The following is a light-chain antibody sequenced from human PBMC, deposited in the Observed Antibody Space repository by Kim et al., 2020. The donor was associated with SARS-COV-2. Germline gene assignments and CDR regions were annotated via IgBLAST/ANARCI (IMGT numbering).Light chain of an antibody. Sequence: VSPGQTASITCTGDKLGDKYACWYQQKPGQSPVLVINQDSKRPSGIPERFSGSNSGNTSTLTISGTQAMDEADYYCQAWDSSTEVFGTGTKVTVL. V-gene: IGLV3-1*01. CDR2: QDS. CDR3: QAWDSSTEV. CDR1: KLGDKY. J-gene: IGLJ1*01.